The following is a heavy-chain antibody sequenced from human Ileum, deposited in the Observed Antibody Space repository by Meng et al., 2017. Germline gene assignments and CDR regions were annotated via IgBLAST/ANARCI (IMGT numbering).Heavy chain of an antibody. CDR2: INGDGGYT. CDR1: GFTFTGTW. D-gene: IGHD1-26*01. V-gene: IGHV3-74*03. CDR3: AKDWGGVGALDY. Sequence: LGESGGGVVGPGGYLRLSCAGSGFTFTGTWMHWVRQAPGKGLAWVARINGDGGYTEYADSVRARFTISRDNAKNTLYLQMNSLRAEDTAVYFCAKDWGGVGALDYWGQGSLVTVSS. J-gene: IGHJ4*02.